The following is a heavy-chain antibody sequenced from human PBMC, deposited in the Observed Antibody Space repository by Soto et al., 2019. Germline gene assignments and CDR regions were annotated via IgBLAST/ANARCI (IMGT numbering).Heavy chain of an antibody. CDR3: AKDAPFYYDSSGLPFFYYGMDV. Sequence: GGSLRLSCAASGFTFSSYAMSWVRQAPGKGLEWVSAISGSGGSTYYADSVKGRFTISRDNSKNTLYLQMNSLRAEDTAVYYCAKDAPFYYDSSGLPFFYYGMDVWGQGTTVTVSS. D-gene: IGHD3-22*01. V-gene: IGHV3-23*01. J-gene: IGHJ6*02. CDR1: GFTFSSYA. CDR2: ISGSGGST.